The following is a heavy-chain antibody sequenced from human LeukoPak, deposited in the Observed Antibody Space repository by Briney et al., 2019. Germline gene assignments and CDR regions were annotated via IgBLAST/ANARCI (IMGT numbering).Heavy chain of an antibody. CDR1: GYTFTDYY. CDR2: INPNTGDT. Sequence: ASVKVSCKASGYTFTDYYMHWVRQAPGQGLEWMGWINPNTGDTNYAQKFQDRVTMTRDTSINTAYMELSSLRSDDTAVYYCSRLIRGHWGRGTLVTVSS. CDR3: SRLIRGH. D-gene: IGHD3-16*01. J-gene: IGHJ4*02. V-gene: IGHV1-2*02.